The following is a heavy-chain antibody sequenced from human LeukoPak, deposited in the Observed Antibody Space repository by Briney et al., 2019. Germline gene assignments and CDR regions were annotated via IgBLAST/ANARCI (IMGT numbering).Heavy chain of an antibody. CDR2: MNPNGGNT. CDR3: ARGVVPAAMMAGAYYYYYYMDV. CDR1: GYTFTSYD. J-gene: IGHJ6*03. D-gene: IGHD2-2*01. V-gene: IGHV1-8*01. Sequence: ASVRVSCTASGYTFTSYDMNWVRQAPGQGLEWMGWMNPNGGNTDYAQKFQGRVTMTRNTSISTAYMELSSLRSEDTAVYYCARGVVPAAMMAGAYYYYYYMDVWGKGTTVTVSS.